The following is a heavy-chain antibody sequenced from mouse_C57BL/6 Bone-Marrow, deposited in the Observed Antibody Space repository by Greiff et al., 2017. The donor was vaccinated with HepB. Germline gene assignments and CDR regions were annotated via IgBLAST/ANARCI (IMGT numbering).Heavy chain of an antibody. V-gene: IGHV5-17*01. J-gene: IGHJ3*01. CDR2: ISSGSSTI. Sequence: EVKVVESGGGLVKPGGSLKLSCAASGFTFSDYGMHWVRQAPEKGLEWVAYISSGSSTIYYADTVKGRFTISRDNAKNTLFLQMTSLRSEDTAMYYCARPNYSNSFAYWGQGTLVTVSA. CDR3: ARPNYSNSFAY. D-gene: IGHD2-5*01. CDR1: GFTFSDYG.